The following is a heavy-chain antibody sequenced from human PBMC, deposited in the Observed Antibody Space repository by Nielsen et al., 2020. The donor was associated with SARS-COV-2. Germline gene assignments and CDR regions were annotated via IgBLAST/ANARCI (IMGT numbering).Heavy chain of an antibody. Sequence: GESLKISCKGSGYNFTSYWISWVRQMPGKGLEWTGRIHPTDSYTNNSPSFQGHVTISTDKSINTAYLQWRSLEASDTAMYYCARQGDGYNYDFWGQGTLLTVSS. J-gene: IGHJ4*02. CDR3: ARQGDGYNYDF. D-gene: IGHD5-24*01. CDR2: IHPTDSYT. CDR1: GYNFTSYW. V-gene: IGHV5-10-1*01.